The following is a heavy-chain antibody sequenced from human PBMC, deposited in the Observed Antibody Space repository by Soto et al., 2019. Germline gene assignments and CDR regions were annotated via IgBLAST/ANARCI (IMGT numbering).Heavy chain of an antibody. CDR1: GGSISTYY. V-gene: IGHV4-59*08. D-gene: IGHD3-9*01. J-gene: IGHJ4*02. CDR2: IYYRGNT. Sequence: PSETLSLTCTVSGGSISTYYWSWILQPPGKGLEWIGYIYYRGNTNYNPSFKSRVTISLDTSKNQFSLRLSSVTAADTAIYYCARHPGYYDVLTGYSTYYFDYWGQGALVTVS. CDR3: ARHPGYYDVLTGYSTYYFDY.